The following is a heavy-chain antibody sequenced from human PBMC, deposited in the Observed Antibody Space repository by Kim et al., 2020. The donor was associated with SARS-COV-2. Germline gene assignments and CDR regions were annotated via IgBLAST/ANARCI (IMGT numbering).Heavy chain of an antibody. D-gene: IGHD3-3*02. Sequence: SVKVSCKASGGTFSSYAISWVRQAPGQGLEWMGGIIPIFGTANYAQKFQGRVTITADESTSTAYMELSSLRSEDTAVYYCARDPEDIYGPRNGWFDPWGQGTLVTVSS. V-gene: IGHV1-69*13. CDR1: GGTFSSYA. CDR3: ARDPEDIYGPRNGWFDP. J-gene: IGHJ5*01. CDR2: IIPIFGTA.